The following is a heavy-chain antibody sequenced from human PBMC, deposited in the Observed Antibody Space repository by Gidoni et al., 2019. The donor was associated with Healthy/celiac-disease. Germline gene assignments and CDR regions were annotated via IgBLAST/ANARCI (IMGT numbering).Heavy chain of an antibody. CDR1: GGSISSGSSD. V-gene: IGHV4-61*02. CDR3: ARMDAFDI. CDR2: IYTSGST. J-gene: IGHJ3*02. Sequence: QVQLQESGPGLVKPSQTLSLTCPVSGGSISSGSSDWSWIRQPAGKGLGWMGRIYTSGSTNYNPSLKSRVTIAVDTSKNQFSLKLSSVTAADTAVYYCARMDAFDIWGQGTMVTVSS.